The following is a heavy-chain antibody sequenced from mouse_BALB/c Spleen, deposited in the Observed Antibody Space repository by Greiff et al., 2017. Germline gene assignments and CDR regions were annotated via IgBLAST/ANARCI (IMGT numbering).Heavy chain of an antibody. J-gene: IGHJ2*01. CDR1: GFTFSSYT. CDR2: ISNGGGST. Sequence: EVKVEESGGGLVQPGGSLKLSCAASGFTFSSYTMSWVRQTPEKRLEWVAYISNGGGSTYYPDTVKGRFTISRDNAKNTLYLQMSSLKSEDTAMYYCARRGISYYFDYWGQGTTLTVSS. V-gene: IGHV5-12-2*01. CDR3: ARRGISYYFDY.